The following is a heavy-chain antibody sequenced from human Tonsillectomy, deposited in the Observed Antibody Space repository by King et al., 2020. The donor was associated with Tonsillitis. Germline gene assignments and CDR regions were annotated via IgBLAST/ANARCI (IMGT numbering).Heavy chain of an antibody. J-gene: IGHJ5*02. CDR3: ARDQYSSSWYWFDP. CDR1: GFTFSSYG. Sequence: VQLVESGGGVVQPGRSLRLSCVASGFTFSSYGMHWVRQAPGKGLEWVAVIWYDGSNKYYADSVKGRFTISRDNSKNTLYLQMNSLRTEDTAVYYCARDQYSSSWYWFDPWGQGTLVTVSS. D-gene: IGHD6-13*01. CDR2: IWYDGSNK. V-gene: IGHV3-33*01.